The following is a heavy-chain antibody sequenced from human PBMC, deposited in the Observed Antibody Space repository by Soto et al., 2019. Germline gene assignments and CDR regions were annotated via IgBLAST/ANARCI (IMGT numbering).Heavy chain of an antibody. CDR1: GYTLTELS. J-gene: IGHJ5*02. V-gene: IGHV1-24*01. CDR3: ATATDCSGGSCYGWFDP. Sequence: VKVSCKVSGYTLTELSMHWVRQAPGKGLEWMGGFDPEDGETIYAQKFQGRVTMTEDTSTDTAYMELSSLRSEDTAVYYCATATDCSGGSCYGWFDPWGQGTLVTVSS. D-gene: IGHD2-15*01. CDR2: FDPEDGET.